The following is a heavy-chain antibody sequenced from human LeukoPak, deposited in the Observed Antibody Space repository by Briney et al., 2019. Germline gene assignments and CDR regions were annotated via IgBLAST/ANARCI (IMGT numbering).Heavy chain of an antibody. V-gene: IGHV3-23*01. CDR1: EFTFSSYA. J-gene: IGHJ4*02. CDR2: IGAGGATT. CDR3: APLTGYCTGDSCYN. Sequence: GGSLRLSCAASEFTFSSYAMSWVRQAPGKGLEWVSAIGAGGATTYYADSVKGRFTISRDNSKNTLYLQMNSLRAEDTAVYYCAPLTGYCTGDSCYNWGQGTLVTVSS. D-gene: IGHD2-15*01.